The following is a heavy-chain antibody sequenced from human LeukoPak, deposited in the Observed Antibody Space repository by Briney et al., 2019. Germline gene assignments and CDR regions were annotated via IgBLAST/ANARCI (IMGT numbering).Heavy chain of an antibody. Sequence: PGRSLRLSCAASGFTFSSYGMHWVRQAPGKGLEWVAVISYDGSNKYYADSVKGRFTISRDNSKNTLYLQMNSLRAEDTAVYYCARGLGYCSSTSCYYSYFDYWGQGTLVTVSS. CDR2: ISYDGSNK. V-gene: IGHV3-30*03. J-gene: IGHJ4*02. D-gene: IGHD2-2*01. CDR1: GFTFSSYG. CDR3: ARGLGYCSSTSCYYSYFDY.